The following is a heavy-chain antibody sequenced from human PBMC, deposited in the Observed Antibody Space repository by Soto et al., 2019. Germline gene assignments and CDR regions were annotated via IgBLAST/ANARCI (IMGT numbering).Heavy chain of an antibody. J-gene: IGHJ4*02. CDR1: GGSISSSGYC. CDR3: ARQKGYNQSRGYSATYYFDS. V-gene: IGHV4-39*01. CDR2: IYYSGST. D-gene: IGHD3-22*01. Sequence: SEPLSLTCTVAGGSISSSGYCRGWIRQPPGKGLDWIGSIYYSGSTYYNPSLKSRVTISVDTSKNQFSLKLSSVTAADTAVYYCARQKGYNQSRGYSATYYFDSWGQETLLPIAS.